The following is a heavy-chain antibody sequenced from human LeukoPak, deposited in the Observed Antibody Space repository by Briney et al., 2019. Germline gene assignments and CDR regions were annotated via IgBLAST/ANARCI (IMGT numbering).Heavy chain of an antibody. CDR1: GFTSSSYS. CDR2: ISSSTSTI. Sequence: GGPLRFSCAASGFTSSSYSMNWVRKAQGKGLDRVSYISSSTSTIYYADSVKGRFTISRDNAKNSLYLQMNSLRAEDTAVYYCAREVDSSPDAFDIWGQGTMVTVSS. V-gene: IGHV3-48*01. D-gene: IGHD6-6*01. CDR3: AREVDSSPDAFDI. J-gene: IGHJ3*02.